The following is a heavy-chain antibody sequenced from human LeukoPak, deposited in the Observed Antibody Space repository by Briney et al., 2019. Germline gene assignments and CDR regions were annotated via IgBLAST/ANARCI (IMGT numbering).Heavy chain of an antibody. CDR3: ATRADYYGSGSYWVIDY. CDR1: GFTFSSYG. CDR2: ISGSGGST. D-gene: IGHD3-10*01. V-gene: IGHV3-23*01. Sequence: PGGSLRPSCAASGFTFSSYGMSWVRQAPGKGLEWVSAISGSGGSTYYADSVKGRFTISRDNSKNTLYLQMNSLRAEDTAVYYCATRADYYGSGSYWVIDYWGQGTLVTVSS. J-gene: IGHJ4*02.